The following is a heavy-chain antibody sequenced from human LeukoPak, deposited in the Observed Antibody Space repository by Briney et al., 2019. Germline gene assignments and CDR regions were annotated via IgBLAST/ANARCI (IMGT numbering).Heavy chain of an antibody. Sequence: ASVTVSCKASGYSFTSCGITWVRQAPGQGLEWMGWISPYNGNTNYAQKFQGRVTMTTDTSTTTAYMELRNLRSDDTAVYYCARGGISTWHYWGQGTLVTVSS. CDR2: ISPYNGNT. CDR3: ARGGISTWHY. V-gene: IGHV1-18*01. D-gene: IGHD6-13*01. CDR1: GYSFTSCG. J-gene: IGHJ4*02.